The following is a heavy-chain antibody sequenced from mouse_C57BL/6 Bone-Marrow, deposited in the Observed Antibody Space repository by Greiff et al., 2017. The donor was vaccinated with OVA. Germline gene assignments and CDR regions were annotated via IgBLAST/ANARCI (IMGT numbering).Heavy chain of an antibody. Sequence: VQLQQSGPGLVQPSQSLSITCTVSGFSLTSYGVHWVRPSPGKGLEWLGVIWSGGSTDYNAAFISRLSISKDNSKSQVFFKMNSLQADDKAIYYCARLGITTVVWGQGTTLTVSS. CDR2: IWSGGST. CDR1: GFSLTSYG. J-gene: IGHJ2*01. D-gene: IGHD1-1*01. CDR3: ARLGITTVV. V-gene: IGHV2-2*01.